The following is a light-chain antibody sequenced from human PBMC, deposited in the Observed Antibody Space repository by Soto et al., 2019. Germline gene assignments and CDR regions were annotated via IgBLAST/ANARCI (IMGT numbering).Light chain of an antibody. Sequence: QSALTQPASVSGSPGQSITISCTGAGTDVDGHDYVSWYQQHPGQAPKLIIFDVHNRPSGVSSRFSGSKSGDTASLTISRLRAEDDGDYYCSSYTASTPFYVFGTGTKLTVL. CDR3: SSYTASTPFYV. CDR2: DVH. V-gene: IGLV2-14*03. CDR1: GTDVDGHDY. J-gene: IGLJ1*01.